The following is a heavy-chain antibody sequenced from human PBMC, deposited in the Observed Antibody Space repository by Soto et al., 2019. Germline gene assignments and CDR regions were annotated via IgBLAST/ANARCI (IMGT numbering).Heavy chain of an antibody. CDR3: ARGGVATVVPFDY. J-gene: IGHJ4*02. CDR2: IYHSGST. Sequence: SETLSLTCAVSGGSISGSNWWSWVRHPPGKGLGWIGEIYHSGSTNYSPSLKSRVTISVDKSKNHSSLKLSSVPAADTAVYYCARGGVATVVPFDYWGQGTLVTVSS. CDR1: GGSISGSNW. V-gene: IGHV4-4*02. D-gene: IGHD4-17*01.